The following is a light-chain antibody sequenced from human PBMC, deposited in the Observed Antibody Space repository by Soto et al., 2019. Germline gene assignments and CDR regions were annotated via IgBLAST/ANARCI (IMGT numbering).Light chain of an antibody. J-gene: IGLJ2*01. CDR2: DVS. V-gene: IGLV2-14*01. Sequence: QSALTQPGSVSGSPGQSITISCTGTSSDVGGYNYVSWYQQHPGKAPKLMIYDVSNQPSGVSNRFSGSKSGNTASLTISGLQAEHEADYYCSSYTTSGSLVFGGGTKLTVL. CDR1: SSDVGGYNY. CDR3: SSYTTSGSLV.